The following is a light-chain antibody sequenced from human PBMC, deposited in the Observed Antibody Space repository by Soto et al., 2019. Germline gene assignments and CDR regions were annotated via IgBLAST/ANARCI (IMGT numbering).Light chain of an antibody. V-gene: IGKV3-11*01. CDR2: DAS. Sequence: EIVLTQSPATLSLSPGERATLSCRASQSVSSYLAWYQQKPGQAPRLLIYDASNRATGIPARFSGGGSGTDFTLTISSLEPEDFAVYYCQQRSNWRPYTFGQGTKLEIK. CDR1: QSVSSY. J-gene: IGKJ2*01. CDR3: QQRSNWRPYT.